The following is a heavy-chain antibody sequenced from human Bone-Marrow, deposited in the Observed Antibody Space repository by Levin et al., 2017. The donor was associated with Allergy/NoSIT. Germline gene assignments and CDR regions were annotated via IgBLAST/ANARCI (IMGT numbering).Heavy chain of an antibody. D-gene: IGHD6-13*01. CDR1: GFTFSSYG. J-gene: IGHJ6*03. Sequence: GESLKISCAASGFTFSSYGMHWVRQAPGKGLEWVAVISYDGSNKYYADSVKGRFTISRDNSKNTLYLQMNSLRAEDTAVYYCAKESGSYSSSWYSGSYYYMDVWGKGTTVTVSS. CDR3: AKESGSYSSSWYSGSYYYMDV. CDR2: ISYDGSNK. V-gene: IGHV3-30*18.